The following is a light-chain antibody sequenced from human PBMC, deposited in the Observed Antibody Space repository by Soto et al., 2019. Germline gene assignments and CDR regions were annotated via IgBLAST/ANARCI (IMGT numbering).Light chain of an antibody. Sequence: DIVMTQSVDSLAVSLGERATINCKSSQSVLYSSNNKNYLAWYQQKPGQPPKLLIYWASTRESGVPDRFSGSGSGTDFTLSISSLQAEDVAVYYCQQYSNTPPTFGQGTQVEIK. CDR1: QSVLYSSNNKNY. CDR2: WAS. CDR3: QQYSNTPPT. J-gene: IGKJ1*01. V-gene: IGKV4-1*01.